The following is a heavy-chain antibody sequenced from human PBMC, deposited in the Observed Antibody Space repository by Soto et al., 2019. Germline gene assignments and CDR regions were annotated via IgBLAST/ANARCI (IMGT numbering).Heavy chain of an antibody. CDR2: IYYSGST. D-gene: IGHD6-19*01. CDR3: ARWGRSSGWLPGMDV. CDR1: GGSISSSSYY. Sequence: SETLSLTCTVSGGSISSSSYYWGWIRQPPGKGLEWIGSIYYSGSTYYNPSLKSRVTISVDTSKNQFSLKLSSVTAADTAVYYCARWGRSSGWLPGMDVWGQGTTVTVSS. J-gene: IGHJ6*02. V-gene: IGHV4-39*01.